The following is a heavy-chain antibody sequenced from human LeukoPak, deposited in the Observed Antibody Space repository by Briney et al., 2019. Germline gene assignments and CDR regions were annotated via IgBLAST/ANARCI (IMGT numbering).Heavy chain of an antibody. J-gene: IGHJ6*02. D-gene: IGHD2-21*01. CDR1: GYTFSNYG. Sequence: ASVKVSCQASGYTFSNYGISWVRQSPGKGLEWMGWSSSYNGNTNYAQKLQGRVTLTTDTSTTTAYMELRSLRSDDTAVYYCARIIPRYYSMDVWGQGTTVTVSS. CDR3: ARIIPRYYSMDV. V-gene: IGHV1-18*01. CDR2: SSSYNGNT.